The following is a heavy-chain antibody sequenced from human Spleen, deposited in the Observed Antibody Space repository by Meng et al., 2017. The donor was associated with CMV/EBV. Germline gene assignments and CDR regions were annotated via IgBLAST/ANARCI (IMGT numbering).Heavy chain of an antibody. J-gene: IGHJ4*02. Sequence: QVELVQSGAEMKKPGASVTVSCQASGYTFTNYGIIWVRQAPGQGPEWMGWISGYRGNTKYAQKFQGRVTISADTYTNTVYMEVRSLRSDDTAVYYCARARDGYNYFDYWGQGTLVTVSS. V-gene: IGHV1-18*01. CDR1: GYTFTNYG. D-gene: IGHD5-24*01. CDR2: ISGYRGNT. CDR3: ARARDGYNYFDY.